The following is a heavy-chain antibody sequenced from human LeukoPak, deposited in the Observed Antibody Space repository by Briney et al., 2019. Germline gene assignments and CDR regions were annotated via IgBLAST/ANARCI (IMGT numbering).Heavy chain of an antibody. V-gene: IGHV3-7*01. CDR2: IKQDGSEK. CDR3: ARKNGLDY. J-gene: IGHJ4*02. CDR1: GFTFSSYE. Sequence: AGGSLRLSCAASGFTFSSYEMNWVRQAPGKGLEWVANIKQDGSEKYYVDSVKGRFTISRDNAKNSLYLQMNSLRAEDTAVYYCARKNGLDYWGQGTLVTVSS.